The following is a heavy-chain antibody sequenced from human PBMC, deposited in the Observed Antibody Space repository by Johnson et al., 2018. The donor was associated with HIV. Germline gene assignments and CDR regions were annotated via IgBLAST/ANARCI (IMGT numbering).Heavy chain of an antibody. D-gene: IGHD1-26*01. J-gene: IGHJ3*02. Sequence: QVQLVESGGGVVQPGRSLRLSCAASGFAFSDYYMSWIRQAPGKGLEWVSYISSSGSTIYYADSVQGRFTISRDNAKNSLYLQMNSLRDEDTAVYYCARDLRGANWHDVFDIWGQGTMVTVSS. V-gene: IGHV3-11*04. CDR3: ARDLRGANWHDVFDI. CDR2: ISSSGSTI. CDR1: GFAFSDYY.